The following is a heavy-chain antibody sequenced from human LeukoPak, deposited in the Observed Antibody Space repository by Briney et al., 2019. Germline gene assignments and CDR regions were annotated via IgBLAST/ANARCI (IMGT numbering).Heavy chain of an antibody. CDR3: ARQAPRRDGYYLDAFDM. CDR1: GGSISSSSYY. V-gene: IGHV4-39*01. CDR2: IYYSGST. J-gene: IGHJ3*02. Sequence: KPSETLSLTCTVSGGSISSSSYYWGWIRQPPGKGLEWIGSIYYSGSTYYNPSLKSRVTISVDTSKNQFSLKLSSVAAADTAVYYCARQAPRRDGYYLDAFDMWGQGTMVTVSS. D-gene: IGHD5-24*01.